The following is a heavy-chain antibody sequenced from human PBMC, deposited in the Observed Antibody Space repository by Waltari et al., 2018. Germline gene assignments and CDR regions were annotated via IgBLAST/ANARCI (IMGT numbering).Heavy chain of an antibody. CDR2: ISWNSGSI. V-gene: IGHV3-9*01. J-gene: IGHJ4*02. CDR1: GFTFDAYA. D-gene: IGHD3-10*01. CDR3: AKAGVGDDYFDY. Sequence: EVQLVESGGGLVQPGRSLRLSCAASGFTFDAYAMHWVRQAPGKGREWVSGISWNSGSIGYEDSVKGRFTISRDNAKNSLYLQMNSLRAEDTALYYCAKAGVGDDYFDYWGQGTLVTVSS.